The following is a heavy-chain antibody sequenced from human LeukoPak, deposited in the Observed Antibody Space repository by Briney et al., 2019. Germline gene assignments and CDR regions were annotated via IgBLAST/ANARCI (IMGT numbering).Heavy chain of an antibody. D-gene: IGHD2-15*01. Sequence: GGSLRLSCAASGFTFSSYGMTWVRQAPGKGLEWVSGISGSGGSTYYEDSVKGRFTISRDNPKNTLYLQMNSLRAEDTAVYYCAKNSGGTCYSHLDYWGQGTLVTVSS. V-gene: IGHV3-23*01. CDR2: ISGSGGST. CDR1: GFTFSSYG. CDR3: AKNSGGTCYSHLDY. J-gene: IGHJ4*02.